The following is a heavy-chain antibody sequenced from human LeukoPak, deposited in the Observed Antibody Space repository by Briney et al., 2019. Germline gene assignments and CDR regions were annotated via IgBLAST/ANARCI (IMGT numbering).Heavy chain of an antibody. Sequence: GGSLRLSCAASGFTFSTYWMSGVRQAPAKGPEGVAIVPRDGRSKYYADSVKGGFTTSRDNSKNMLDRQMNSLRAEDTAVYHCVKEDSSYYFDNWGQGTLVTVSS. CDR2: VPRDGRSK. D-gene: IGHD2-21*01. CDR1: GFTFSTYW. J-gene: IGHJ4*02. V-gene: IGHV3-30*18. CDR3: VKEDSSYYFDN.